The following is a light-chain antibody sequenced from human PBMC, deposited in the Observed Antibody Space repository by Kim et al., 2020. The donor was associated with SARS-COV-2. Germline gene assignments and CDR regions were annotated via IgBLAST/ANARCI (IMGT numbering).Light chain of an antibody. V-gene: IGLV2-14*03. CDR1: SNDVGGYNY. J-gene: IGLJ1*01. CDR3: SSYTSSSRYV. Sequence: GQWITVSCTGTSNDVGGYNYVSWYQKHPGKAPKLMIYDDSNRPSGVSNRFSGSKSGNTASLTISGLQAEDEADYYCSSYTSSSRYVFGTGTKVTVL. CDR2: DDS.